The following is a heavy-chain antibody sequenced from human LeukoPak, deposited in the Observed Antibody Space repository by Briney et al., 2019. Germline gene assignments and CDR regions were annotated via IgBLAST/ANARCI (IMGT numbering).Heavy chain of an antibody. V-gene: IGHV3-48*03. J-gene: IGHJ4*02. Sequence: GGSLRLSCAASGFTFTNYEMNWVRQAPGKGLEWVSYITSSWATIYYADSVKGRFFISRDNATYSLYLQINSLRAEDPAVYYCARTSASYFDYWGQGTLVTVSS. D-gene: IGHD2-15*01. CDR1: GFTFTNYE. CDR2: ITSSWATI. CDR3: ARTSASYFDY.